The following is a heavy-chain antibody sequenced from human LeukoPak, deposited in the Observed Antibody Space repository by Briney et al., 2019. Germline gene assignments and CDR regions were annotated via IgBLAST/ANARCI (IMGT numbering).Heavy chain of an antibody. Sequence: PSETLSLTCTVSSGSISSYYWSWIRQPAGKGLEWIGRMYSSGSTNYNPSLKSRVTMSVDTSKTQFSLKLSSVTAADTAVYYCAIDYNSLDYWGQGTLVTVSS. CDR3: AIDYNSLDY. D-gene: IGHD3-10*01. J-gene: IGHJ4*02. CDR1: SGSISSYY. CDR2: MYSSGST. V-gene: IGHV4-4*07.